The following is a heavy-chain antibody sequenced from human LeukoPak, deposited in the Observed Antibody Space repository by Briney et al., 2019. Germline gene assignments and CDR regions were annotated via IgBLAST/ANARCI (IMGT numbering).Heavy chain of an antibody. CDR2: IGASGDST. V-gene: IGHV3-23*01. CDR1: GFTFSSYA. D-gene: IGHD6-19*01. Sequence: GRSLRLSCAASGFTFSSYAMSWVRQAPGKGLEWVSGIGASGDSTYYADSVKGRFTISRDNSKNTVYLQMNSLRAEDTAIYYCARPASGWYIFDCWGQGTLVTVSS. J-gene: IGHJ4*02. CDR3: ARPASGWYIFDC.